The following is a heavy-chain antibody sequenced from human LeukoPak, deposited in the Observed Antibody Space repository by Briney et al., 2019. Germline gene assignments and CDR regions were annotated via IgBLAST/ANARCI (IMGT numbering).Heavy chain of an antibody. CDR1: GFAFSGYA. D-gene: IGHD3-9*01. J-gene: IGHJ4*02. Sequence: PGRSLRLSCAASGFAFSGYAMHWVRQAPGKGLEWVAVISYDGSNKYYADSVKGRFTISRDNSKNTLYLQMNSLRAEDTAVYYCARRGRYADLPHFDYWGQGTLVTVSS. V-gene: IGHV3-30*01. CDR3: ARRGRYADLPHFDY. CDR2: ISYDGSNK.